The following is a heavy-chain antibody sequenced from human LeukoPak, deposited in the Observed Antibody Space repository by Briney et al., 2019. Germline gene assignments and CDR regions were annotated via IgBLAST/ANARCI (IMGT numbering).Heavy chain of an antibody. V-gene: IGHV4-59*01. J-gene: IGHJ5*02. CDR2: IYYSGST. Sequence: SETLSLTCTVSGGPISSYYWSWIRQPPGKGLEWIGYIYYSGSTNYNPSLKSRVTISVDTSKNQFSLKLSSVTAADTAVYYCARLLSANWFDPWGQGTLVTVSS. D-gene: IGHD1-26*01. CDR1: GGPISSYY. CDR3: ARLLSANWFDP.